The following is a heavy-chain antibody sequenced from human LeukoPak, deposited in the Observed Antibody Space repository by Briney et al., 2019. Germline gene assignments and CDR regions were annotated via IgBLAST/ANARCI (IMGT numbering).Heavy chain of an antibody. CDR2: ISSNGGST. Sequence: PGGSLRLSCAASGFTFSGYAMHWVRQAPGKGLEYVSAISSNGGSTYYANSVKGRFTISRDNSKNTLYLQMGSLRAEDMAVYYCARGRCSSTSCYWLNGMDVWGQGTTVTVSS. CDR1: GFTFSGYA. D-gene: IGHD2-2*01. J-gene: IGHJ6*02. V-gene: IGHV3-64*01. CDR3: ARGRCSSTSCYWLNGMDV.